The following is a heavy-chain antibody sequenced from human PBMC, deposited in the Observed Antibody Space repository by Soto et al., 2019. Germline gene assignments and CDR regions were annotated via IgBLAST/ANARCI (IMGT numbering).Heavy chain of an antibody. V-gene: IGHV1-18*01. J-gene: IGHJ4*02. CDR1: GYTFTSYG. D-gene: IGHD5-18*01. Sequence: QVQLVQSGAEGKKPGASVKFSCKASGYTFTSYGISWVRQAPGQGLEWMGWINAYNGNTKYAQKLQGRVTMTTDTSPSTAYMELRSLRSDDTAVYYCARDQAMAQFDYWGQGTLVTVSS. CDR2: INAYNGNT. CDR3: ARDQAMAQFDY.